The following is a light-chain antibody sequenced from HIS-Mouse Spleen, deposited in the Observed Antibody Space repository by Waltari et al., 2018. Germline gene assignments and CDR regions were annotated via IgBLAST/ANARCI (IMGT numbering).Light chain of an antibody. V-gene: IGKV3-20*01. J-gene: IGKJ1*01. Sequence: LSCRASQSVSSSYLAWYQQKPGQAPRLLIYGASSRATGIPDRFSGSGSGTDFTLTISRLEPEDFAVYYCQQYGSSKWTFGQGTKVEIK. CDR3: QQYGSSKWT. CDR2: GAS. CDR1: QSVSSSY.